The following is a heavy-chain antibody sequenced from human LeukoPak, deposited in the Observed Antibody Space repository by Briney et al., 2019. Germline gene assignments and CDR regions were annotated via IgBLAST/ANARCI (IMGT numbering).Heavy chain of an antibody. CDR1: GYTLTELS. CDR3: ATVRRVVAGTSFYFDY. Sequence: GASVKVSCKVSGYTLTELSMHWVRRAPGKGLEWMVGFDPEDGETIYAQKFQGRVTMTEDTSTDTAYMELSSLRSEDTAVYYCATVRRVVAGTSFYFDYWGQGTLVTVSS. CDR2: FDPEDGET. D-gene: IGHD6-19*01. J-gene: IGHJ4*02. V-gene: IGHV1-24*01.